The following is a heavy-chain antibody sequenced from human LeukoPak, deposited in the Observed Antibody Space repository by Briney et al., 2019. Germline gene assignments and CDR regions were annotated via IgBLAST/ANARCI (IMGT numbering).Heavy chain of an antibody. D-gene: IGHD6-13*01. CDR3: ARDRGIADEVVFGY. CDR1: GYTFTSYG. J-gene: IGHJ4*02. CDR2: ISAYNGNT. Sequence: ASVKVSCKASGYTFTSYGISWVRQAPGQGLEWMGWISAYNGNTNYAQKLQGRVTMTTDTSTRTAYMELRSLRSEDTAVYYCARDRGIADEVVFGYWGQGTLFTVSS. V-gene: IGHV1-18*01.